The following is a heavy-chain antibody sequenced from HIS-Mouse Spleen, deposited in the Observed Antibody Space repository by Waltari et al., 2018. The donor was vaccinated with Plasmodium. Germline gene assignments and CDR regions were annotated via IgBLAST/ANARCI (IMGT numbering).Heavy chain of an antibody. CDR3: ARGSAGDAFDI. V-gene: IGHV1-18*01. J-gene: IGHJ3*02. D-gene: IGHD6-19*01. CDR1: VYTFTNYG. CDR2: ISPYNGNT. Sequence: VQLVQSGAEGKNPGAPVKVPCTASVYTFTNYGISWVRQAPGQGLEWMGWISPYNGNTHFAQKLQGRVTMTTDTSTSTAYMELRSLRSDDTAVYYCARGSAGDAFDIWGQGTMVTVSS.